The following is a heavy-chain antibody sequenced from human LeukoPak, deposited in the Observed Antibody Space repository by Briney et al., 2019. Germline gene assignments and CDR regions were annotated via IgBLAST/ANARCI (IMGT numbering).Heavy chain of an antibody. V-gene: IGHV1-46*01. D-gene: IGHD2-2*01. CDR1: GYTFTSYY. J-gene: IGHJ5*02. CDR2: INPSGGST. Sequence: ASVKVSCKASGYTFTSYYMHWVRQAPGQGLEWMGIINPSGGSTSYAQKFQGRVTMTRGMSTSTVYMELSRLRSDDTAVYYCARTYCSSTSCANWFDPWGQGTLVTVSS. CDR3: ARTYCSSTSCANWFDP.